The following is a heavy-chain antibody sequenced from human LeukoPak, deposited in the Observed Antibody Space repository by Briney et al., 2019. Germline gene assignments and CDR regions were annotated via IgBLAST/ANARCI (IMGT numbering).Heavy chain of an antibody. J-gene: IGHJ3*02. V-gene: IGHV3-48*02. Sequence: PGGSLRLSCAASGFTFSSYGMHWVRQAPGKGLEWVSYISSTTTTTYYADSVKGRFSISRDNAENSLYLQMNSLRDEDTAVYYCVASMTTWGTFDIWGQGTIVTVSS. CDR1: GFTFSSYG. CDR3: VASMTTWGTFDI. D-gene: IGHD6-19*01. CDR2: ISSTTTTT.